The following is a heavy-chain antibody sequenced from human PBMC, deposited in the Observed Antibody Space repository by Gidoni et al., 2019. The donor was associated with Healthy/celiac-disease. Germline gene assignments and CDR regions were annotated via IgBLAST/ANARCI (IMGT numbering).Heavy chain of an antibody. V-gene: IGHV3-21*01. Sequence: EVQLVESGGGLVKPGGSLRLSCAASGFTFSSYRMNWVRQAPGKGLEWVSSISSSSSYIYYADSVKGRFTISRDNAKNSLYLQMNSLRAEDTAVYYCARVLSYYDILTGGGDFIDYWGQGTLVTVSS. CDR2: ISSSSSYI. D-gene: IGHD3-9*01. J-gene: IGHJ4*02. CDR1: GFTFSSYR. CDR3: ARVLSYYDILTGGGDFIDY.